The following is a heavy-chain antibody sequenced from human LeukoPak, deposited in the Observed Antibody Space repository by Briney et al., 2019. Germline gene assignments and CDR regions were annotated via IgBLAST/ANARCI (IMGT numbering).Heavy chain of an antibody. J-gene: IGHJ4*02. Sequence: GRSLRLSCAASGFTFSSYAMHWVRQAPGEGLEWVAVISYDGSNKYYADSVKGRFTISRDNSKNTLYLQIHSLRAEDTAVYYCARDPGAGSYTNYFDYWGQGTLVTVSS. D-gene: IGHD3-10*01. CDR3: ARDPGAGSYTNYFDY. V-gene: IGHV3-30*01. CDR1: GFTFSSYA. CDR2: ISYDGSNK.